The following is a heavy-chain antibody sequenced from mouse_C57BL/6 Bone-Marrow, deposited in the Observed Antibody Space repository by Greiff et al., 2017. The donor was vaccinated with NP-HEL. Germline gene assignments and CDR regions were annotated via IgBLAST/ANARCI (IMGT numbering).Heavy chain of an antibody. J-gene: IGHJ4*01. CDR2: ISDGGSYT. CDR1: GFTFSSYA. D-gene: IGHD2-3*01. Sequence: EVKVVESGGGLVKPGGSLKLSCAASGFTFSSYAMSWVRQTPEKRLEWVATISDGGSYTYYPDNVKGRFTISRDNAKNNLYLQMSHLKSEDTAMYYCAREEDDGYYVGAMDYWGQGTSVTVSS. CDR3: AREEDDGYYVGAMDY. V-gene: IGHV5-4*01.